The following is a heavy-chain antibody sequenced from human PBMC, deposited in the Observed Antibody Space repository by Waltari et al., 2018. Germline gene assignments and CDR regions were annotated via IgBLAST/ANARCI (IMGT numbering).Heavy chain of an antibody. CDR1: GFTFSSCA. CDR3: ARDTVDSGYVGFYFDY. D-gene: IGHD5-12*01. J-gene: IGHJ4*02. CDR2: ISFDGSNK. Sequence: QVQLVESGGGVVQPGRSLGLPCAASGFTFSSCAMHWVRQAPGKGLEWVAVISFDGSNKYYADSVKGRFTISRDNSKNTLYLQMNSLRAEDTAVYYCARDTVDSGYVGFYFDYWGQGTLVTVSS. V-gene: IGHV3-30-3*01.